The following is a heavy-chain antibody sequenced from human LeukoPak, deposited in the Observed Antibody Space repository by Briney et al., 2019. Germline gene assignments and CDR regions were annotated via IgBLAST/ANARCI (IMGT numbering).Heavy chain of an antibody. J-gene: IGHJ4*02. CDR1: GGSFSGYY. Sequence: SETLSLTCAVYGGSFSGYYWSWIRQPPGKGLEWIGEINHSGSTNYNPSLKSRVTISVDTSKNQFSLKLSSVTAADTAVYYCARVGFALIYFDYWGRGTLVTVSS. V-gene: IGHV4-34*01. CDR2: INHSGST. D-gene: IGHD2-15*01. CDR3: ARVGFALIYFDY.